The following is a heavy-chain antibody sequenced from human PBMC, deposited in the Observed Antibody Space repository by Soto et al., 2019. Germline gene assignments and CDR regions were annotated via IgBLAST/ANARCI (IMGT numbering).Heavy chain of an antibody. V-gene: IGHV4-59*01. Sequence: SETLSLTCTVSGGSISSYYWSWIRQPPGKGLEWIGYIYYSGSTNYNPSLKSRVTISVDTSKNQFSLKLSSVTAADTAVYYCARCVVTPSRWFYPWGQGTLVTVSS. CDR1: GGSISSYY. D-gene: IGHD2-15*01. J-gene: IGHJ5*02. CDR3: ARCVVTPSRWFYP. CDR2: IYYSGST.